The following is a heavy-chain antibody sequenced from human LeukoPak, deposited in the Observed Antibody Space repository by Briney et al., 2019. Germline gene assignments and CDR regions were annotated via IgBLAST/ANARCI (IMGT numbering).Heavy chain of an antibody. CDR2: INHSGST. CDR1: GGSISSGGYY. D-gene: IGHD2-2*02. Sequence: PSQTLSLTCTVSGGSISSGGYYWSWIRQPPGKGLEWIGEINHSGSTNYNPSLKSRVTISVDTSKNQFSLKLSSVTAADTAVYYCASGIPAAIPPVYWGQGTLVTVSS. V-gene: IGHV4-30-2*01. J-gene: IGHJ4*02. CDR3: ASGIPAAIPPVY.